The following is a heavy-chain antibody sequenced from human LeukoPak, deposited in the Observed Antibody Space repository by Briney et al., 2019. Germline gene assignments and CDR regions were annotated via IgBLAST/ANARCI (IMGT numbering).Heavy chain of an antibody. CDR1: GFIFSSYW. V-gene: IGHV3-7*01. J-gene: IGHJ4*02. CDR3: ARLREIPVFGVVTKSTSYFDY. D-gene: IGHD3-3*01. CDR2: IKEDGSEK. Sequence: GGSLRLSCAASGFIFSSYWMNWVRQAPGKGLECVANIKEDGSEKYYVDSVKGRFTISRDNAKNSLYLQMNSLRAEDTAVYYCARLREIPVFGVVTKSTSYFDYWGQGTLVTVSS.